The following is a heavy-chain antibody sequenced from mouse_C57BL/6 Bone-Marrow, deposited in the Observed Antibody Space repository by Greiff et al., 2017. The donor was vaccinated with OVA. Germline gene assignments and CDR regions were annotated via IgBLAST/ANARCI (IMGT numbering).Heavy chain of an antibody. J-gene: IGHJ4*01. Sequence: QVQLQQPGAELVKPGASVKLSCKASGYTFTSYWMHWVKQRPGQGLEWIGMIHPNSGSTNYNEKFKSKATLTVDKSSSTAYMQLSSLTSEDSAVYYGERVDLLWLRHYAMDYWGQGTSVTVSS. CDR1: GYTFTSYW. CDR3: ERVDLLWLRHYAMDY. V-gene: IGHV1-64*01. CDR2: IHPNSGST. D-gene: IGHD2-2*01.